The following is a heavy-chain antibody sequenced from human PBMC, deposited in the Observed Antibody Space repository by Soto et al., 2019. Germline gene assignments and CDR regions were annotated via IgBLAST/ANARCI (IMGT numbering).Heavy chain of an antibody. CDR2: ISPYSAYT. Sequence: CASVKVSCKGSGYSFMKYGINCVLQTPLQWLDWVGCISPYSAYTHSAQKFHGRLTLTTDTAASTAYLELRILRSADTALYYCARDVSVLIPAAQPSRFGSWGQGTLVTAPQ. CDR3: ARDVSVLIPAAQPSRFGS. V-gene: IGHV1-18*01. D-gene: IGHD2-2*01. CDR1: GYSFMKYG. J-gene: IGHJ5*02.